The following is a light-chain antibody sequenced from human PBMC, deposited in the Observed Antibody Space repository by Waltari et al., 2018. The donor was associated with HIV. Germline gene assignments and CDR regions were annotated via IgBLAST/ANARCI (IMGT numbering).Light chain of an antibody. J-gene: IGLJ2*01. CDR3: QVWYTSTDHGVV. CDR2: NDS. V-gene: IGLV3-21*02. Sequence: SYVRAKPVPVPLAPDRTARITCRGNYIERNSGHCSQQKPGQAPVLVVYNDSDRPSGIPERFSGSNSGNTATLTISRVEAGDEADYYCQVWYTSTDHGVVFGGGTKLTVL. CDR1: YIERNS.